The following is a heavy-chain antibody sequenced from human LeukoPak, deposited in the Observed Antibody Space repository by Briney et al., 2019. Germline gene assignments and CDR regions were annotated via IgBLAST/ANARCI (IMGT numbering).Heavy chain of an antibody. J-gene: IGHJ4*02. Sequence: GGTLRLSCAASGFTFSSYGMSWVRQAPGKGLEWVSAISGSGGSTYYADSVKGRFTISRDNAKNSLYLQMNSLRAEDTAIYYCARAHNWKYGTFDYWGQGTLVTVSS. CDR3: ARAHNWKYGTFDY. V-gene: IGHV3-23*01. D-gene: IGHD1-7*01. CDR2: ISGSGGST. CDR1: GFTFSSYG.